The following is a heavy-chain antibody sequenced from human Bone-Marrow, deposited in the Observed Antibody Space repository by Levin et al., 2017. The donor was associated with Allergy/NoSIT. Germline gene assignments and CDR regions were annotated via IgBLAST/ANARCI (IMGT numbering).Heavy chain of an antibody. CDR3: ATISAAPWGNWFDP. V-gene: IGHV4-61*01. CDR1: GGSVSSGLYY. J-gene: IGHJ5*02. Sequence: SQTLSLTCTVSGGSVSSGLYYWSWIRQPPGKGLEWIAYIHDRGSSVYNPSLESRVTLSLDTSKSQFSLHLQSVTDADTAIYYWATISAAPWGNWFDPWGQGTLVTVSS. D-gene: IGHD2-2*01. CDR2: IHDRGSS.